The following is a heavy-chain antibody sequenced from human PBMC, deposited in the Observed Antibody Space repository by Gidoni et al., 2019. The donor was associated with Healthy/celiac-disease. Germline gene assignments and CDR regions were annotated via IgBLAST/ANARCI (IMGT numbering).Heavy chain of an antibody. CDR2: INAGNGNT. D-gene: IGHD2-2*01. Sequence: QVQLVQSGAEVKKPEASVKVSCKASGYTFTSYAMHWVRQAPGQRLEWMGWINAGNGNTKYSQKFQVRVTITRDTSASTAYMELSSLRSEDTAVYYCAREYQLPFIGFDPWGQGTLVTVSS. J-gene: IGHJ5*02. V-gene: IGHV1-3*01. CDR1: GYTFTSYA. CDR3: AREYQLPFIGFDP.